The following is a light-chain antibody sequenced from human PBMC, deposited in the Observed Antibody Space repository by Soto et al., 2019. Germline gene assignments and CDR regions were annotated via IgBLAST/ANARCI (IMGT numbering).Light chain of an antibody. Sequence: DIQMTQSPSTLSASVGDRVTITCRASQSISSWLAWYQQKPGKATKLLIYDASSLESGVPSRLSGSGSGTKFTLTISSLQPDDFATYYCQQYNSYSTFGQGTKGDIK. CDR1: QSISSW. V-gene: IGKV1-5*01. CDR3: QQYNSYST. J-gene: IGKJ1*01. CDR2: DAS.